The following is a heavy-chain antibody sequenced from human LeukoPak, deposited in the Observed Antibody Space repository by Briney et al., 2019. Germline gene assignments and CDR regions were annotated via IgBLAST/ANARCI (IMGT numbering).Heavy chain of an antibody. Sequence: GGSLRLSCVGSGFIFSSYSMNWVRQAPGKGLEWISYISSSSGTIYYADSVKGRFTISRDNSKNMLYLQMNSLRAEDTAVYYCAKTPYGDFTGGYNWFDPWGQGTLVTVSS. CDR1: GFIFSSYS. J-gene: IGHJ5*02. V-gene: IGHV3-48*01. CDR2: ISSSSGTI. CDR3: AKTPYGDFTGGYNWFDP. D-gene: IGHD4-17*01.